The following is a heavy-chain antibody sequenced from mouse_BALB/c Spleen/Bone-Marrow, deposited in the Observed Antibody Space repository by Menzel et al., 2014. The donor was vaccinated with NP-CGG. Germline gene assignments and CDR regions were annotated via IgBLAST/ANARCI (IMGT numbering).Heavy chain of an antibody. D-gene: IGHD4-1*01. V-gene: IGHV1-7*01. Sequence: QVQLQQSGAELAKPGASVKMSCKASGYTFSSYWMHWVKQRPGQGLEWIGYINPNTDYTEYNQKFKDKAILTADKSSSTAYMQLSSLTSEDSAVYYCARKGLGLAMDYWGQGTSVTVSS. CDR2: INPNTDYT. CDR1: GYTFSSYW. CDR3: ARKGLGLAMDY. J-gene: IGHJ4*01.